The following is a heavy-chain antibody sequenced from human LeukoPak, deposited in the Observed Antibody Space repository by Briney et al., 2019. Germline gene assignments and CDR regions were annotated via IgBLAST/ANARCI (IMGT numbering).Heavy chain of an antibody. D-gene: IGHD3-9*01. Sequence: PGGSLRLSCAASGFTFSSTAMNCVPQAPGKGLEWVSVISGSGGSTYYADSVKGRFTISRDNSKNTPYLQMNSLRAEDTAVYYCAIVRESSGFLVCFDYWGRGALVTVSS. V-gene: IGHV3-23*01. CDR3: AIVRESSGFLVCFDY. CDR1: GFTFSSTA. CDR2: ISGSGGST. J-gene: IGHJ4*02.